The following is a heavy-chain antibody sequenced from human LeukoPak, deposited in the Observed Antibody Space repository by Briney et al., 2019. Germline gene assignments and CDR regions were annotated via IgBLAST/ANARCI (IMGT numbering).Heavy chain of an antibody. D-gene: IGHD5-24*01. J-gene: IGHJ4*02. V-gene: IGHV3-7*01. CDR2: IKQDGSEK. CDR3: ARGFGEMATILGYFDY. CDR1: GFTFSSYW. Sequence: GGSLRLSCAASGFTFSSYWMSWVRQAPGKGLEWVANIKQDGSEKYCVDSVKGRFTISRDNAKNSLYLQMNSLRAEDTAVYYCARGFGEMATILGYFDYWGQGTLVTVSS.